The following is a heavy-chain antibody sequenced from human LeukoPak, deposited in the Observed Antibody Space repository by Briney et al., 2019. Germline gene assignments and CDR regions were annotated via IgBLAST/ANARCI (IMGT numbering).Heavy chain of an antibody. CDR2: IYYSGST. CDR1: GGSISSYY. V-gene: IGHV4-59*01. CDR3: AGGIAAAWFDP. D-gene: IGHD6-13*01. J-gene: IGHJ5*02. Sequence: PSETLSLTCTVSGGSISSYYWSWIRQPPGKGLEWIGYIYYSGSTNYNPSLKSRVTISVDTSKNQFSLKLSSVTAADTAVYYCAGGIAAAWFDPWGQGTLVTVSS.